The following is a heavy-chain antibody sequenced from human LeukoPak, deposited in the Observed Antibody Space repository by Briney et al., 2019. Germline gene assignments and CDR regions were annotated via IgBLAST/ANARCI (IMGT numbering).Heavy chain of an antibody. CDR3: ARVGFRRDGYNFNYYMDV. CDR2: IIPIFGTA. D-gene: IGHD5-24*01. J-gene: IGHJ6*03. CDR1: GGTFSSYA. Sequence: ASVKVSCKASGGTFSSYAISWVRQAPGQGLEWMGGIIPIFGTANYAQKFQGRVTITADESTSTAYMELSSLRSEDTAVYYCARVGFRRDGYNFNYYMDVWGKGTTVTVSS. V-gene: IGHV1-69*13.